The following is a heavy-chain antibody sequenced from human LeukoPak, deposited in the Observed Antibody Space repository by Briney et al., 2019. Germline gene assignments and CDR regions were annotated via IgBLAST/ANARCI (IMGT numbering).Heavy chain of an antibody. J-gene: IGHJ4*02. Sequence: ASVKVSCKASGYTFTSYYMHWVRQAPGQGLEWMGIINPSGGSTSYAQKFQGRVTMTRDMSTSTVYMELSSLRSEDTAVYYCTRDSIVVGVDYWGQGTLVTVSS. V-gene: IGHV1-46*03. CDR2: INPSGGST. CDR3: TRDSIVVGVDY. D-gene: IGHD2-21*01. CDR1: GYTFTSYY.